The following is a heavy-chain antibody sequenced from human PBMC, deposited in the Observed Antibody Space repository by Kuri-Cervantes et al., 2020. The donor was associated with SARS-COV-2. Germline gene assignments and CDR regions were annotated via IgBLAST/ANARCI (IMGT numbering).Heavy chain of an antibody. CDR1: GFTFSSYA. V-gene: IGHV3-23*01. CDR2: ISGSGGST. D-gene: IGHD3-3*01. J-gene: IGHJ4*02. CDR3: ARGYDFWSGPEYYFDY. Sequence: GESLKISCAASGFTFSSYAMSWVRQAPGKGLEWVSAISGSGGSTYYADSVKGRFTISRDNAKNTLYLQMNSLRAEDTAVYYCARGYDFWSGPEYYFDYWGQGTLVTVSS.